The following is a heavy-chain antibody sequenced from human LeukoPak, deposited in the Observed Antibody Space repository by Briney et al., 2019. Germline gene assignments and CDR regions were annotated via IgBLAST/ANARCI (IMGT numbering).Heavy chain of an antibody. D-gene: IGHD1-14*01. V-gene: IGHV4-59*11. J-gene: IGHJ3*02. CDR1: GASITGHY. CDR2: ISHIGST. Sequence: SETLSLTCTVSGASITGHYLTWIRQPPGNGLEWIGYISHIGSTNYNPSLKSRVTISVDTSKNQFSLKLTSVTAADTALYYCARDRISINALDMWGQGTMVAVSS. CDR3: ARDRISINALDM.